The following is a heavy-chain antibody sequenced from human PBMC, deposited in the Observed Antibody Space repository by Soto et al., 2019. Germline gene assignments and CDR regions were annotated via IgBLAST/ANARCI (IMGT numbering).Heavy chain of an antibody. J-gene: IGHJ4*02. CDR1: GFTVSSNY. D-gene: IGHD6-13*01. CDR2: IYTGGST. V-gene: IGHV3-66*01. CDR3: ARDRIATAGTFFDY. Sequence: EVQLVESGGGLVQPGGSLRLSCAASGFTVSSNYMSWVRQAPGKGLEWVSAIYTGGSTYYAESVKGRFTISRDNSKNTLYLQMNSLRAEDTAVYYCARDRIATAGTFFDYWGQGTLVTVSS.